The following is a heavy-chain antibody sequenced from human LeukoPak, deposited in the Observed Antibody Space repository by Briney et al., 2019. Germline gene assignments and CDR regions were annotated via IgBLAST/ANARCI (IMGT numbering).Heavy chain of an antibody. J-gene: IGHJ6*02. Sequence: SETPSLTCAVYGGSFSGYYWSWIRQPPGKGLEWIGEINHSGSTNYNPSLKSRVTISVDTSKNQFSLKLSSVTAADTAVYYCARSSVVVTAIWDYYYYGMDVWGQGTTVTVSS. D-gene: IGHD2-21*02. CDR2: INHSGST. V-gene: IGHV4-34*01. CDR3: ARSSVVVTAIWDYYYYGMDV. CDR1: GGSFSGYY.